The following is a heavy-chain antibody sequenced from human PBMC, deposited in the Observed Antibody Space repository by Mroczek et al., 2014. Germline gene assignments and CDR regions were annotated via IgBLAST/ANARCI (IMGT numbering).Heavy chain of an antibody. Sequence: VQLVEVWGRLGTGLGGSLRLSCAASGFTFSSYAMSWVRQAPGKGLEWVSAISGSGGSTYYADSVKGRFTISRDNSKNTLYLQMNSLRAEDTAVYYCAKAPPNYYGSGSSLDYWGQGTLVTVSS. D-gene: IGHD3-10*01. CDR1: GFTFSSYA. J-gene: IGHJ4*02. V-gene: IGHV3-23*04. CDR2: ISGSGGST. CDR3: AKAPPNYYGSGSSLDY.